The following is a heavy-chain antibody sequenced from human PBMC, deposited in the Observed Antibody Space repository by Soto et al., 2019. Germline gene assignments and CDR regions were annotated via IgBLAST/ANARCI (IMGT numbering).Heavy chain of an antibody. CDR2: IYYREST. CDR3: ARVVSGYDFFDY. D-gene: IGHD5-12*01. Sequence: PSETLSLTCTVSGGTVSSVSHFWSWIRQHPGKGLEWIGHIYYRESTTYYSPSLKSRVSISPDTSRNQFSLKLSSVTAADTAVYYCARVVSGYDFFDYWGQGTPVTVSS. CDR1: GGTVSSVSHF. V-gene: IGHV4-61*01. J-gene: IGHJ4*02.